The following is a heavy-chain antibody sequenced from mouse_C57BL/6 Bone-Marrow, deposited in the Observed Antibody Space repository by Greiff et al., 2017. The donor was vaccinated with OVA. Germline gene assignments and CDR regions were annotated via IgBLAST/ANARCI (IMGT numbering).Heavy chain of an antibody. CDR1: GFTFSSYG. Sequence: EVKLVESGGDLVKPGGSLKLSCAASGFTFSSYGMSWVRQTPDKRLEWVATISSGGSYTYYPDSVKGRFTISRDNAKNTLYLQMSSLKSEDTAMYYCARHLFYYYGSRGDYAMDYWGQGTSVTVSS. J-gene: IGHJ4*01. CDR3: ARHLFYYYGSRGDYAMDY. D-gene: IGHD1-1*01. V-gene: IGHV5-6*01. CDR2: ISSGGSYT.